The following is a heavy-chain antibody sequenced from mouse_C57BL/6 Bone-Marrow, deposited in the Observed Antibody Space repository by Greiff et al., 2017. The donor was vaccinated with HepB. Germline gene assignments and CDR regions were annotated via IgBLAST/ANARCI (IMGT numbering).Heavy chain of an antibody. CDR2: ISTGGGST. D-gene: IGHD1-1*01. J-gene: IGHJ1*03. CDR1: GFTFSDYY. Sequence: EVMLVESGGGLVQPGGSLKLSCAASGFTFSDYYMYWVRQTPEKRLEWVAYISTGGGSTYYPDTVKGRFTISRDNAKNTLYLQMSRLRSEDTAMYYCARYYGSSYWYFDVWGTGTTVTVSS. V-gene: IGHV5-12*01. CDR3: ARYYGSSYWYFDV.